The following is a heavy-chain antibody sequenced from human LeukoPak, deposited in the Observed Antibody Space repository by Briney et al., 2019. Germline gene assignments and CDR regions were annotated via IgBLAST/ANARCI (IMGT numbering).Heavy chain of an antibody. V-gene: IGHV3-66*01. J-gene: IGHJ4*02. Sequence: GGSLRLSCAASGFTVSNNYMSWVRQAPGKGLEWVSIIYSSGSTYYADSVKGRFTISRDNSKNTLYLQMNSLRAEDTAVYHCAREALGGGDYWGQGTLVTVSS. CDR2: IYSSGST. CDR1: GFTVSNNY. D-gene: IGHD3-10*01. CDR3: AREALGGGDY.